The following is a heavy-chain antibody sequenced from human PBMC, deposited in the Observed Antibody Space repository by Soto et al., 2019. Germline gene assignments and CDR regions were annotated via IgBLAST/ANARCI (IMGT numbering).Heavy chain of an antibody. J-gene: IGHJ4*02. V-gene: IGHV2-5*01. CDR1: GFSLSTSGVG. D-gene: IGHD6-19*01. CDR2: IYWNDDK. CDR3: AHRVEVAGGFDY. Sequence: QITLKESGPTLVKPTQTLTLTCTFSGFSLSTSGVGVGWIRQPPGKALEWLALIYWNDDKRYSPSLKSRLTIPKDTSKNQVGLTMTNMDPVDTATYYCAHRVEVAGGFDYWGQGTLVTVSS.